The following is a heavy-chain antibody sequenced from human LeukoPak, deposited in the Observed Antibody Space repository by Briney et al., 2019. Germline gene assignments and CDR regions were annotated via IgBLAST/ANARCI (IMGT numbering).Heavy chain of an antibody. CDR1: GYSLTSGYY. Sequence: SETLSLTCTVSGYSLTSGYYWGWIRQPPGKGLEWIASTFHSGSTFYNPSVKSRVTISVDTSKNQFSLTLRSVTAADTAVYYCARGYVLVWFGELLRGSTYFDYWGQGTLVTVSS. D-gene: IGHD3-10*01. J-gene: IGHJ4*02. V-gene: IGHV4-38-2*02. CDR2: TFHSGST. CDR3: ARGYVLVWFGELLRGSTYFDY.